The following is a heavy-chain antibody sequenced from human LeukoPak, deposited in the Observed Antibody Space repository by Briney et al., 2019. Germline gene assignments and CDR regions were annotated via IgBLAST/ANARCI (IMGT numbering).Heavy chain of an antibody. J-gene: IGHJ3*02. CDR2: SDPEDGET. CDR3: ATVRITMVRGVPYDAFDI. D-gene: IGHD3-10*01. Sequence: GASVKVSCKVSGYTLTELSMHWVRQAPGKGLEWMGGSDPEDGETIYAQKFQGRVTMTEDTSTDTAYMELSSLRSEDTAVYYCATVRITMVRGVPYDAFDIWGQGTMVTVSS. V-gene: IGHV1-24*01. CDR1: GYTLTELS.